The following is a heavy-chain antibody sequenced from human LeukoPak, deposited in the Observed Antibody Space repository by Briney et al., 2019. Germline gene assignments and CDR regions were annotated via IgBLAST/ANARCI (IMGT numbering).Heavy chain of an antibody. J-gene: IGHJ2*01. CDR2: ISSSSSYI. Sequence: PGGSLRLSCAASGYTFSSYSMNWVRQAPGKGLEWVSSISSSSSYIYYADPVKGRFTISRDNAKNSLYLEMNSLRGEDTAVYYCARDPAMWELGSWYFDLWGRGTLVTVSS. D-gene: IGHD1-26*01. CDR1: GYTFSSYS. V-gene: IGHV3-21*01. CDR3: ARDPAMWELGSWYFDL.